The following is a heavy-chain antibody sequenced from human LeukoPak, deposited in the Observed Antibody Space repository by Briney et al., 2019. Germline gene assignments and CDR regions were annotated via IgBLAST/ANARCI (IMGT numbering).Heavy chain of an antibody. CDR3: ARDKYYGMDV. CDR1: GGSISSYY. Sequence: SETLSLTCTVSGGSISSYYLSWIRQPPGKGLEWIGYIDYSGSTNYNPSLKSRVTISLDTSKNQFSLKLSSVTAADTAVYYCARDKYYGMDVWGQGTTVTVSS. CDR2: IDYSGST. V-gene: IGHV4-59*01. J-gene: IGHJ6*02.